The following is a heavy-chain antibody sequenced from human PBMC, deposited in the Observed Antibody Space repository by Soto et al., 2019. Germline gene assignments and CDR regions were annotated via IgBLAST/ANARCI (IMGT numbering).Heavy chain of an antibody. V-gene: IGHV3-30*03. D-gene: IGHD3-10*01. Sequence: QVQLVASGGGVVQPGRSLSLSCAASGFTLSGHGLHWVRQAPGKGLEWVAVVTHDGTERHYPDSVKGRFTITRDISKIMFYLQMNSLRVEDTAMYYCAREKNSGYYRTVDYWGQGTLVTVSS. CDR1: GFTLSGHG. CDR3: AREKNSGYYRTVDY. J-gene: IGHJ4*02. CDR2: VTHDGTER.